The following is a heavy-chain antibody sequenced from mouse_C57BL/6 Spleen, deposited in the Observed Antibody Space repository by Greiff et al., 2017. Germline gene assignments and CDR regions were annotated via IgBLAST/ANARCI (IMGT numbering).Heavy chain of an antibody. CDR3: TRRLLYAMDY. CDR1: GYTFTDYE. D-gene: IGHD2-10*01. J-gene: IGHJ4*01. Sequence: VQLQQSGAELVRPGASVTLSCKASGYTFTDYEMHWVKQTPVHGLEWIGAIDPETGGTAYNQKFKGKAILTADKSSSTAYVELRSLPSEDSAVYYCTRRLLYAMDYWGQGTSVTVSS. V-gene: IGHV1-15*01. CDR2: IDPETGGT.